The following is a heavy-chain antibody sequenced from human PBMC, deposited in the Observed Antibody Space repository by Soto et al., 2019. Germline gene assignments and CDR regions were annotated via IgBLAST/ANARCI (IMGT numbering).Heavy chain of an antibody. D-gene: IGHD6-19*01. Sequence: EVQLLESGGGVVQPGGSLRLSCAASGFNFKKFAMGWVRQAPGEGLEWVSGISCCGGSTFYADSVKGRFSLARDDSKNTLSLQLNSLRVEDTAHYYCAKADGEQWLIPHLDNWGQGTQVTVS. CDR1: GFNFKKFA. V-gene: IGHV3-23*01. J-gene: IGHJ1*01. CDR2: ISCCGGST. CDR3: AKADGEQWLIPHLDN.